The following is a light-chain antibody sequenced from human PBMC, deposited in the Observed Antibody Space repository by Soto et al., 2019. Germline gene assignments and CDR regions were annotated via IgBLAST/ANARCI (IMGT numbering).Light chain of an antibody. CDR3: AAWDASLNGPV. Sequence: QSVLTQPPSASGTPGQRVTISCSGSSSNIGSYSVNWYQQLPGTAPKLLIYNNNQRPSGVPDRFSGSKSGTSASLTISGLQSEDEAGYYCAAWDASLNGPVFGGGTKLHRP. CDR1: SSNIGSYS. J-gene: IGLJ2*01. CDR2: NNN. V-gene: IGLV1-44*01.